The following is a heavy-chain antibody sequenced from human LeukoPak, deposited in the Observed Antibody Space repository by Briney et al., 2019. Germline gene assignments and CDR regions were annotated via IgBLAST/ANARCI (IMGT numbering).Heavy chain of an antibody. CDR1: GYTFINYY. Sequence: ASVKVSCKASGYTFINYYIHWVRQAPGQGLEWMGIINPSGGSTSYAQKFRGRVTMTRDTSTSTVHMELSSLRPEDTAKYYCARGWLADSTVVTPYNYWGQGTVVTVSS. CDR2: INPSGGST. J-gene: IGHJ4*02. CDR3: ARGWLADSTVVTPYNY. D-gene: IGHD4-23*01. V-gene: IGHV1-46*01.